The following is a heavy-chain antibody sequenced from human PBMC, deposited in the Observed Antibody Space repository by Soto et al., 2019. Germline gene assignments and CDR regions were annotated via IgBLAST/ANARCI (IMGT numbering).Heavy chain of an antibody. V-gene: IGHV4-31*03. J-gene: IGHJ4*02. CDR3: ARESSGWYAWGYFDY. Sequence: QVQLQESGPGLVKPSQTLSLTCTVSGGSISSGGYYWSWIRQHPGKGLEWIGYIYYSGSTYYNPSLKSRVTISVDTSKNQFSLKLSSVTAADTAVYYCARESSGWYAWGYFDYWGQGTLVTVSS. CDR2: IYYSGST. D-gene: IGHD6-19*01. CDR1: GGSISSGGYY.